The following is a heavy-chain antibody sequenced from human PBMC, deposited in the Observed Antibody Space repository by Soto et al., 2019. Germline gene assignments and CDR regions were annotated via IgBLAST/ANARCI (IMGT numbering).Heavy chain of an antibody. J-gene: IGHJ4*02. CDR1: KFTFSSYG. D-gene: IGHD6-19*01. CDR3: ARGSLFRSGWSPFDY. V-gene: IGHV3-33*01. CDR2: IWYDGSNK. Sequence: PGGSLRLSCAAYKFTFSSYGMHWVRQAPGKGLEWVAVIWYDGSNKYYADSVKGRFTISRDNSKNTLYLRMNSLRAEDTAVYYCARGSLFRSGWSPFDYWGQGTLVTVSS.